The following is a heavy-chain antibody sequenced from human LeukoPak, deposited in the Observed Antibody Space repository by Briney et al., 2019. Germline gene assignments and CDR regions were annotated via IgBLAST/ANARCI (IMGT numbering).Heavy chain of an antibody. V-gene: IGHV1-8*01. CDR3: TRRLDTIEFDP. CDR2: MNPYSGNT. Sequence: GASVTVSCKASGYTFSNYDINCARQATGQGLEWMGWMNPYSGNTVYAQKFQGRLTMTRDTSMTTAYMELSSLDSDDSAIYYCTRRLDTIEFDPWGQGTMVTVSS. J-gene: IGHJ5*02. D-gene: IGHD5-12*01. CDR1: GYTFSNYD.